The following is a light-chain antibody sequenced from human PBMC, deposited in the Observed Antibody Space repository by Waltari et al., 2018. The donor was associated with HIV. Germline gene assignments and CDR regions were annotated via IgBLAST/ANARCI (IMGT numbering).Light chain of an antibody. Sequence: DLQMTQSPSPLSASVGDRVTITCRASQSIRSWLAWYQQKPGKAPKLLIYKASSLESGVPSRFSGSESGTEFTLTISSLQPDDFATYYCQQYNSYWTFGQGTKVEIK. CDR3: QQYNSYWT. CDR2: KAS. V-gene: IGKV1-5*03. J-gene: IGKJ1*01. CDR1: QSIRSW.